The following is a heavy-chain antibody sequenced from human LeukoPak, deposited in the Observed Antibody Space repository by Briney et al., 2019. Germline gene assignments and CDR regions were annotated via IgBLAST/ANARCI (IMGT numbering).Heavy chain of an antibody. Sequence: GGSLRLSCAASGFTFSSYGMHWVRQAPGKGLEWVANIKQDGSEKYYVDSVKGRFTISRDNAKNSLYLQMNSLRAEDTAVYYCARKSYYGAFDIWGQGTMVTVSS. CDR3: ARKSYYGAFDI. J-gene: IGHJ3*02. CDR1: GFTFSSYG. D-gene: IGHD3-3*01. CDR2: IKQDGSEK. V-gene: IGHV3-7*03.